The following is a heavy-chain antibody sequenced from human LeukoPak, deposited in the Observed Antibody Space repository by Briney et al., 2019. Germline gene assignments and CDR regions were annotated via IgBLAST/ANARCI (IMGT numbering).Heavy chain of an antibody. J-gene: IGHJ4*02. CDR1: GFTFSNYG. CDR3: AKGGASVTRYVDY. CDR2: IRYDGSNK. Sequence: PGGSLRLSCAASGFTFSNYGMHWVRQAPGKGLEWVAFIRYDGSNKYYVDSVKGRFTISRDKSKNTLYLQMNSLRPEDTAVYYCAKGGASVTRYVDYWGQGTLVTVSS. V-gene: IGHV3-30*02. D-gene: IGHD4-17*01.